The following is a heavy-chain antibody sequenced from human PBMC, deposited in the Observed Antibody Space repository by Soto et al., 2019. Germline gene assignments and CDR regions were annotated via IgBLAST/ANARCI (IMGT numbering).Heavy chain of an antibody. CDR2: INAGNGNT. J-gene: IGHJ4*02. V-gene: IGHV1-3*01. Sequence: ASVKVSCKASGYTLTSYDMHWVRQAPGQRLEWMGWINAGNGNTKYSQKFQGRVTITRDTSASTAYMELSSLRSEDTAVYYCASYFNVPAAIGYWGKGTLGTVPQ. CDR1: GYTLTSYD. D-gene: IGHD2-2*02. CDR3: ASYFNVPAAIGY.